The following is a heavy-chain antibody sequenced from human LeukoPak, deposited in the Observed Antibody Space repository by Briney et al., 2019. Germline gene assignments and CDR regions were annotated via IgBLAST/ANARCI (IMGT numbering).Heavy chain of an antibody. J-gene: IGHJ6*03. CDR2: ISYDGSNK. CDR3: AKDSSSWYSYYYYYMDV. V-gene: IGHV3-30*04. D-gene: IGHD6-13*01. Sequence: PGGSLRLSCAASGFTFSSYAMHWVRQAPGKGLEWVAVISYDGSNKYYADSVKGRFTISRDNAKNSLYLQMNSLRAEDTALYYCAKDSSSWYSYYYYYMDVWGKGTTVTISS. CDR1: GFTFSSYA.